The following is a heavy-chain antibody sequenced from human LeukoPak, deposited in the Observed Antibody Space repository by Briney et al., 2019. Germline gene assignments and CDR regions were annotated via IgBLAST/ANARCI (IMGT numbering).Heavy chain of an antibody. Sequence: GASVKVSCGASGGTFSSYAISWVRQAPGQGLVWMGGIIPIFGTANYAQKSQGRVTITTDESTSTAYMELSSLRSEDTAVYYCARDGGWSGYYRNWFDPWGQGTLVTVSS. V-gene: IGHV1-69*05. CDR1: GGTFSSYA. CDR3: ARDGGWSGYYRNWFDP. CDR2: IIPIFGTA. D-gene: IGHD3-3*01. J-gene: IGHJ5*02.